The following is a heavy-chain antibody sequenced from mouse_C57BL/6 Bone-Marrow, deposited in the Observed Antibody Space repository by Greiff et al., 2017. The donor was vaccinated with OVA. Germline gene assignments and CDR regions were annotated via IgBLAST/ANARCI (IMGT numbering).Heavy chain of an antibody. J-gene: IGHJ4*01. CDR1: GFTFSDYG. Sequence: EVQGVESGGGLVKPGGSLKLSCAASGFTFSDYGMHWVRQAPEQGLEWVAYISSGSSTIYYAETVKGRFTISRDNAKNTLFLQMTSLRSEDTAMYYCARDYYGSSYDAMDYWGQGTSVTVSS. CDR3: ARDYYGSSYDAMDY. CDR2: ISSGSSTI. V-gene: IGHV5-17*01. D-gene: IGHD1-1*01.